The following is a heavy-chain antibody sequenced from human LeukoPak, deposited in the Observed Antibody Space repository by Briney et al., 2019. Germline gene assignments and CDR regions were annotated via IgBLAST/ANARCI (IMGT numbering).Heavy chain of an antibody. V-gene: IGHV3-23*01. Sequence: GGSLRLSCAASGFTFSTFAMSWLRQAPGKGLEWVSSISGSGGATYYADSVKGRFTISRDSSKNTLYLQLNTPRAEDTALYYCAKGAQYSSNSYFFDYWGQGTLVTVSS. CDR1: GFTFSTFA. J-gene: IGHJ4*02. D-gene: IGHD6-13*01. CDR3: AKGAQYSSNSYFFDY. CDR2: ISGSGGAT.